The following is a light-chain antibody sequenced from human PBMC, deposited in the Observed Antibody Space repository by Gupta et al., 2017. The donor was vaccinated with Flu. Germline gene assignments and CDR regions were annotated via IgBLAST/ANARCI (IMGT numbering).Light chain of an antibody. Sequence: QSVLTQPPSASGTPGQRVTILFSGSSSNIGRNTVNWYQQLPGTAPKLLIYSNNQRPSGVPDRFSGSKSGTSASLAISGLQSEDEADYYCAAWDDSLNGVVFGGGTKLTVL. CDR2: SNN. CDR1: SSNIGRNT. CDR3: AAWDDSLNGVV. V-gene: IGLV1-44*01. J-gene: IGLJ2*01.